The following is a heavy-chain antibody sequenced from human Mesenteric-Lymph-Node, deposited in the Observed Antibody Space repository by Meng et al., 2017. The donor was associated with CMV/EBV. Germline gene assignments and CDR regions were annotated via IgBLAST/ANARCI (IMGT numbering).Heavy chain of an antibody. Sequence: CKASGYGFTNSWIGWVRQMPGKGLEWMGNIWPGDYDTRYSPSLEGQVTISADKSINTAYLQWGSLKASDSGMFFCATSLTGQGYFDSWGQGTLVTVSS. J-gene: IGHJ4*01. V-gene: IGHV5-51*01. D-gene: IGHD7-27*01. CDR2: IWPGDYDT. CDR1: GYGFTNSW. CDR3: ATSLTGQGYFDS.